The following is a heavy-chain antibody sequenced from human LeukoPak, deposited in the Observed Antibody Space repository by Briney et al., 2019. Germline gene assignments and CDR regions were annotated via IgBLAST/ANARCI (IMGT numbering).Heavy chain of an antibody. CDR1: GVSISSYY. Sequence: SETLSLTCTVSGVSISSYYWSWIRRPPGKGLEWIGYIYYSGSTNYNPSLKSRVTISVDTSKNQFSLKLSSVTAADTAVYYCARDRIRLFAFDIWGQGTMVTVSS. V-gene: IGHV4-59*01. J-gene: IGHJ3*02. CDR3: ARDRIRLFAFDI. CDR2: IYYSGST. D-gene: IGHD2-15*01.